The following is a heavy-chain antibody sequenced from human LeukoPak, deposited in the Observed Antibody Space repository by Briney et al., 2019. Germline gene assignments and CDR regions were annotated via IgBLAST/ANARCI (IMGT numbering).Heavy chain of an antibody. Sequence: KPSETLSLTCTVSGGSISSYYWSWIRQPPGKGLEWIGYIYYSGSTNYNPSLKSRVTISVDTSKNQFSLKLSSVTAADTAVYYCASSKKGSGCYDGWGQGTLVTVSS. CDR2: IYYSGST. D-gene: IGHD6-19*01. CDR3: ASSKKGSGCYDG. J-gene: IGHJ4*02. CDR1: GGSISSYY. V-gene: IGHV4-59*08.